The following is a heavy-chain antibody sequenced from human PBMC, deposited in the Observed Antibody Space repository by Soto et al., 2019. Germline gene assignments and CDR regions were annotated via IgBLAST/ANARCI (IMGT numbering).Heavy chain of an antibody. CDR3: ASWHEREHAYDV. CDR2: LYDVDGS. V-gene: IGHV3-53*01. J-gene: IGHJ3*01. D-gene: IGHD1-1*01. Sequence: LRLSCAAFGLTVSGKKYVAWVRQAPGKGLEWVSALYDVDGSFYADSVKGRFTTSSDSSKTTVYLQMNGLRPDDTAVYYCASWHEREHAYDVWGQGTTVTVSS. CDR1: GLTVSGKKY.